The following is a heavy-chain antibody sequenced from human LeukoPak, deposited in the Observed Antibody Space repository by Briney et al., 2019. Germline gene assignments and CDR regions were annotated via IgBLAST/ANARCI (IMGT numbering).Heavy chain of an antibody. V-gene: IGHV4-30-2*01. CDR3: ARQLLPGSGGMDV. Sequence: SETPSLTCAVSGGSISSGGYSWSWIRQPPGKGLEWIGYIYHSGSTYYNPPLKSRVTISVDRSKNQFSLKLSSVTAADTAVYYCARQLLPGSGGMDVWGKGTTVTVSS. CDR1: GGSISSGGYS. D-gene: IGHD2-15*01. J-gene: IGHJ6*04. CDR2: IYHSGST.